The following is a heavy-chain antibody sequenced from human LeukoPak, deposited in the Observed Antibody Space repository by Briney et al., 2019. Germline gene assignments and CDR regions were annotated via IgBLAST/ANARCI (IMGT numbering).Heavy chain of an antibody. V-gene: IGHV4-4*07. CDR2: IYTSGNT. D-gene: IGHD6-13*01. CDR1: GGSISSYY. Sequence: SETLSLTCTVSGGSISSYYWSWIRQPAGKGLEWIGRIYTSGNTNYNPSLKGRATMSIDTSKNQFSLKLSSVTAADTAVYYCARAFSVLKAALGGTFDIWGQGTMVTVSS. CDR3: ARAFSVLKAALGGTFDI. J-gene: IGHJ3*02.